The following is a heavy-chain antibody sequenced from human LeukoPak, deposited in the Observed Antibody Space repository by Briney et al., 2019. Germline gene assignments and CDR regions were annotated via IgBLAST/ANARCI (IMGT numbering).Heavy chain of an antibody. CDR2: ISSCSIYI. J-gene: IGHJ6*03. V-gene: IGHV3-21*01. CDR3: ARGCDGGDYDILTGYYMDV. CDR1: GLPLRIYR. D-gene: IGHD3-9*01. Sequence: SGGSVTLLCGPSGLPLRIYRVNGPPHARGKGVEWVSSISSCSIYIYYADSVKGRFTISRDNAKNSQYLQMNSLRAEDTAVYYCARGCDGGDYDILTGYYMDVWGKGTTVTVSS.